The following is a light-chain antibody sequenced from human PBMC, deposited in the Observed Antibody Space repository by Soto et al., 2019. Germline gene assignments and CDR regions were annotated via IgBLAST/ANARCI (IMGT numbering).Light chain of an antibody. Sequence: QSVLTQPASVSGSPGQSITISCTGTSRDVGGYNSVSWYQQHPGKAPKLMIYEVTNRPSGVSNRFSGSKSGNTASLTISGLQAEDEADYYCSSYTSSSTYVFGTGTKVTVL. V-gene: IGLV2-14*01. CDR3: SSYTSSSTYV. CDR1: SRDVGGYNS. CDR2: EVT. J-gene: IGLJ1*01.